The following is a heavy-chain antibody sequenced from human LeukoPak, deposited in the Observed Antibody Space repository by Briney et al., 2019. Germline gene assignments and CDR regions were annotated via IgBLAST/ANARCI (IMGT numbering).Heavy chain of an antibody. CDR2: IYSGGGT. V-gene: IGHV3-53*01. CDR3: ARDRITYTYCYYGMDV. D-gene: IGHD1-14*01. Sequence: SGGSLRLSCAASGFSVRSNYMTWVRQAPGKGLEWVSVIYSGGGTYYADSVKGRFTISRDNSKNSLYLQMNSLRAEDTAVYYCARDRITYTYCYYGMDVWGQGTTVTVSS. CDR1: GFSVRSNY. J-gene: IGHJ6*02.